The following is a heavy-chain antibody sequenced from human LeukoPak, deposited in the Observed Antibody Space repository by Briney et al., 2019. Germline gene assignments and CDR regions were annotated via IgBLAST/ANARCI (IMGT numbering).Heavy chain of an antibody. CDR3: ARGRRAAMVTPHFDY. D-gene: IGHD5-18*01. J-gene: IGHJ4*02. CDR1: GGSFSGYY. CDR2: INHSGST. V-gene: IGHV4-34*01. Sequence: SETLSLTCAVYGGSFSGYYWSWIRQPPGKGLEWIGEINHSGSTNYNPSLKSRVTISVDTSKNQFSLKLSSVTAADTAVYYCARGRRAAMVTPHFDYWGQGTLVTVSS.